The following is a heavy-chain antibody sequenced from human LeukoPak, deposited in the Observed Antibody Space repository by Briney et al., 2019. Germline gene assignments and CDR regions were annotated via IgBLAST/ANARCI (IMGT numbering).Heavy chain of an antibody. CDR1: GYSFTSYY. V-gene: IGHV1-46*01. Sequence: GASVKVSCKASGYSFTSYYMHWVRQAPGQGLEWMGIINPGDSSTSYAQKFQGRVTMTRDTSTSTVYMELGSLRSEDTAVYYCARGGVAKLGPLDLWGQGTLVTVSS. D-gene: IGHD7-27*01. J-gene: IGHJ5*02. CDR3: ARGGVAKLGPLDL. CDR2: INPGDSST.